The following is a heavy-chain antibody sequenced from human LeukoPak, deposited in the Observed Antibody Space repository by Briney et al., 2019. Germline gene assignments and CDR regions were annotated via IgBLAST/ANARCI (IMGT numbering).Heavy chain of an antibody. CDR1: GFTFSTYA. D-gene: IGHD3-3*01. V-gene: IGHV3-23*01. Sequence: GGSPRLSCAASGFTFSTYAMSWVRQAPGKGLEWVSFISASSSSTHYIDSVKGRFTISRDNSENALYLQINSLRAEDTATYYCAKGAQYDFWSGYALEYFDVWGKGTLVTVSS. J-gene: IGHJ4*02. CDR2: ISASSSST. CDR3: AKGAQYDFWSGYALEYFDV.